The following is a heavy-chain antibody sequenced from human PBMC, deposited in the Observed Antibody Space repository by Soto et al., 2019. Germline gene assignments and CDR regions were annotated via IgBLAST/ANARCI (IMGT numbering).Heavy chain of an antibody. CDR3: AAVTVFDTSGFTFDY. D-gene: IGHD3-22*01. J-gene: IGHJ4*02. CDR1: GNIFTDFN. CDR2: FDPEDGET. V-gene: IGHV1-24*01. Sequence: ASVKVSCKVPGNIFTDFNIHWVRQAPAKGLEWMGGFDPEDGETVYAQNLQGRVTMTEDSSTGTAYMELLSLTSEDTAVYYCAAVTVFDTSGFTFDYWGQGTLVTVSS.